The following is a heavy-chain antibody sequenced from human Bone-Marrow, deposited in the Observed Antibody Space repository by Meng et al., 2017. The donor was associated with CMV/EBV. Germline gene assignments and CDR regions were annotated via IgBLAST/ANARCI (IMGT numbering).Heavy chain of an antibody. V-gene: IGHV4-30-4*08. Sequence: GDYSWVWIRQPPGKGLEWIGYIYYSGSTYYNPSLKSRVTISVDTSKNQFSLKLSSVTAADTAVYYCARGAYYYDSSGYPRPHWFDPWGQGTLVTVSS. CDR1: GDYS. J-gene: IGHJ5*02. D-gene: IGHD3-22*01. CDR3: ARGAYYYDSSGYPRPHWFDP. CDR2: IYYSGST.